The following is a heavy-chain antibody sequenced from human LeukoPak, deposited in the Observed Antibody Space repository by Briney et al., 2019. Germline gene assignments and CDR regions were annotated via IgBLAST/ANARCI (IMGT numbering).Heavy chain of an antibody. CDR2: IYYSGST. CDR3: ARSRVLPSWFDY. J-gene: IGHJ4*02. CDR1: GDSISSSSYY. V-gene: IGHV4-39*01. Sequence: SETLSLTCTVSGDSISSSSYYWGWIRQPPGKGLEWIGSIYYSGSTYYNPSLKSRVTISVDTSKNQFSLKLSSVTAADTAVYYCARSRVLPSWFDYWGQGTLVTVSS.